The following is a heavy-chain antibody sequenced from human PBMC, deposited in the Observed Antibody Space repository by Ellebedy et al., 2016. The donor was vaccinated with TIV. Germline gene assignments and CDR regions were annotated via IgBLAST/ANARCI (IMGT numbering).Heavy chain of an antibody. J-gene: IGHJ4*02. CDR2: SFMGGST. CDR3: ATCYEGDIVPPMSGTDYFDY. D-gene: IGHD5-12*01. Sequence: SETLSLXCTVSGGSFSSYYWSWIRQAAGKGLEWIGRSFMGGSTTYNPSLKNRVTMSADASTTQLSLSLSSVTAADTAVYYCATCYEGDIVPPMSGTDYFDYWGQGTLVIVSS. CDR1: GGSFSSYY. V-gene: IGHV4-4*07.